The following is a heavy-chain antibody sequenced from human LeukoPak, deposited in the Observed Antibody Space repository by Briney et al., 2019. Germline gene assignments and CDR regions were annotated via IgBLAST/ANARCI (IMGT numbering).Heavy chain of an antibody. V-gene: IGHV3-30-3*01. J-gene: IGHJ4*02. D-gene: IGHD1-26*01. CDR1: AFTFSNYT. CDR3: AKDLRSGSY. Sequence: PGGSLRLSCAASAFTFSNYTMHWVRQAPGKGLEWVAVISYDGSNKYYADSVKGRFTISRDNSKNTLYLQMNSLRAEDTAVYYCAKDLRSGSYWGQGTLVTVSS. CDR2: ISYDGSNK.